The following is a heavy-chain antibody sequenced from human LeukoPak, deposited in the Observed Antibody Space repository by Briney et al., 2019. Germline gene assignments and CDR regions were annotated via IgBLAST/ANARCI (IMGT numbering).Heavy chain of an antibody. V-gene: IGHV1-69*05. D-gene: IGHD6-13*01. Sequence: ASVKVSCKASGGTFSSYAISWVRQAPGQGLEWMGGIIPIFGTANYAQKFQGRVTITTDESTSTAYMELSSLRSEDTAVYYCARGPGIAAAGALFWYFDLWGRGTLVTVSS. J-gene: IGHJ2*01. CDR2: IIPIFGTA. CDR1: GGTFSSYA. CDR3: ARGPGIAAAGALFWYFDL.